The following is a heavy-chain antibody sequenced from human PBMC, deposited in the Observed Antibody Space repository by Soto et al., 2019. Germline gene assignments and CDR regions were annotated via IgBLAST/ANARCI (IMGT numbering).Heavy chain of an antibody. D-gene: IGHD3-10*01. Sequence: SVKVSCKASGRTFSSYAISWVRQAPGQGLEWMGGIIPIFGTANYAQKFQGRVTITADESTSTSYMELSSLRSEDTAVYYCASSKGSGRYYSGFDYWGQGTLVTVSS. CDR3: ASSKGSGRYYSGFDY. J-gene: IGHJ4*02. CDR1: GRTFSSYA. V-gene: IGHV1-69*13. CDR2: IIPIFGTA.